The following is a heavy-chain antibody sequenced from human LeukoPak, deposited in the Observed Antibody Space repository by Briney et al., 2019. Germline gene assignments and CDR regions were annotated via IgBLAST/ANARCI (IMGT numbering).Heavy chain of an antibody. Sequence: SETLSLTCAVYGESLNSYYWSWVRQPPGEGLEWIGEIYESGTTEYNPSLKSRVTISMVPSKRQFSLSLSSVTAADTAVYYCARGAWATRLGSWGLGTPVIVSS. J-gene: IGHJ4*02. CDR2: IYESGTT. V-gene: IGHV4-34*01. D-gene: IGHD1-26*01. CDR3: ARGAWATRLGS. CDR1: GESLNSYY.